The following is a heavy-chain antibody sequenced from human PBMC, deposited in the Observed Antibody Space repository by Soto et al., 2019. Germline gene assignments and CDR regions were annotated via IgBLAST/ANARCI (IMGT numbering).Heavy chain of an antibody. CDR2: TGISGRTT. CDR3: ATVHKTSRSFDY. CDR1: GFTITSSA. V-gene: IGHV3-23*01. J-gene: IGHJ4*02. Sequence: HPGGSLRLSCAASGFTITSSAMSWVRQAPGKGLEWVSTTGISGRTTYYADSVKGRFTVSRDDSKNTLDLQMSSLRAEDTAVYYCATVHKTSRSFDYWGQGTPVTVSS. D-gene: IGHD2-21*01.